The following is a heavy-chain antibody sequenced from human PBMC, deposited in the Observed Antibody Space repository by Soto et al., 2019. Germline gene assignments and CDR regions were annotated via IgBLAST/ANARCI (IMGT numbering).Heavy chain of an antibody. V-gene: IGHV3-33*07. CDR3: ARGYSLWTPYSYYYMYV. D-gene: IGHD5-18*01. CDR2: SWYDGTNK. CDR1: GFTLNTYG. Sequence: PGGSLRLSCAASGFTLNTYGMYWVRQAPGKGLEWVAVSWYDGTNKDYADSVKGRFTISRDNSRNTLYLQMNSLRAEDTAVYYCARGYSLWTPYSYYYMYVWAQRTTVTVS. J-gene: IGHJ6*03.